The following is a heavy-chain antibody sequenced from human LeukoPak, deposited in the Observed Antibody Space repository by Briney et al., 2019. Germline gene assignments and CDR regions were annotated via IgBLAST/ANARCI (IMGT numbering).Heavy chain of an antibody. D-gene: IGHD3-10*01. J-gene: IGHJ4*02. CDR1: GGSFSAYY. CDR2: INHSGST. Sequence: SETLSLTCAVYGGSFSAYYWSWIRQPPGKGLEWIGGINHSGSTNYNPSLKSRVTISVDTSKNQFSLKLSSVTAADTAVYYCARTYYYGSGSSDPRWGQRTLVTVSS. V-gene: IGHV4-34*01. CDR3: ARTYYYGSGSSDPR.